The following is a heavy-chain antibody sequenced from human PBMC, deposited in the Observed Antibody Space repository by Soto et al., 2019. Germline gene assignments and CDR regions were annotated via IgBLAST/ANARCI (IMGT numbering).Heavy chain of an antibody. D-gene: IGHD3-10*01. CDR3: ARGRIQGSWFDP. CDR1: GGSFSGYY. Sequence: PSETLSLTCAVYGGSFSGYYWSWIRQPPGKGLEWIGEINHSGGTNYNPSLKSRVTISVDTSKNQFSLKLSSVTAADTAAYYCARGRIQGSWFDPWGQGTLVTVSS. CDR2: INHSGGT. V-gene: IGHV4-34*01. J-gene: IGHJ5*02.